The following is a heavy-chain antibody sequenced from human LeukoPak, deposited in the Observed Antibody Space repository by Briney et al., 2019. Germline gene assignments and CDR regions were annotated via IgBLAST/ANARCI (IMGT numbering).Heavy chain of an antibody. V-gene: IGHV1-2*02. CDR2: INPNSGGT. CDR3: ARDRFRVVPAAIPDY. CDR1: GYTFTGYY. D-gene: IGHD2-2*02. Sequence: ASVKVSCKASGYTFTGYYMHWVRQTPGQGLEWMGWINPNSGGTNYAQKFQGRVTMTRDTSISTAYMELSRLRSDDTAVYYCARDRFRVVPAAIPDYWGQATLVTVSS. J-gene: IGHJ4*02.